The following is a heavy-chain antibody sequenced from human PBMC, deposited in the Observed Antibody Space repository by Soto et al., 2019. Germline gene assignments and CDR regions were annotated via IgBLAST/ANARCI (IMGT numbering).Heavy chain of an antibody. CDR2: VKSKNDGGTT. CDR1: VFTFSNAW. J-gene: IGHJ4*01. CDR3: TTDSYITSIIVRFDY. V-gene: IGHV3-15*07. Sequence: PGGSLRLSCAASVFTFSNAWINWVRQAPGKGLEWVGRVKSKNDGGTTDFAAPVKGRFAISRDDSKNMVYLEMNSLQTEDTAIYYCTTDSYITSIIVRFDYWGHGTLVTVSS. D-gene: IGHD3-22*01.